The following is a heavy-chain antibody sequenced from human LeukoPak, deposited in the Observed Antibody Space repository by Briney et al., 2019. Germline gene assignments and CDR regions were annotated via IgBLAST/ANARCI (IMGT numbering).Heavy chain of an antibody. J-gene: IGHJ4*02. D-gene: IGHD3-22*01. CDR2: INHSGST. CDR1: GGSFSGYY. CDR3: ARGRITMIH. Sequence: SETLSLTCAVYGGSFSGYYWSWIRQPPGKGLEWIGEINHSGSTNYNPSLKSRFTISVDTSKNQFSLKLSSVTAADTAVYYCARGRITMIHWGQGTLVTVSS. V-gene: IGHV4-34*01.